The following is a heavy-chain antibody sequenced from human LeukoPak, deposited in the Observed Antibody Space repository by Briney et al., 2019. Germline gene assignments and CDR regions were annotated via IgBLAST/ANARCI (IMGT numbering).Heavy chain of an antibody. J-gene: IGHJ4*02. D-gene: IGHD6-13*01. Sequence: GGSLRLSCAASGFTFSSYWMHWVRQAPGKGLVWFSRINSDGSSTSYADSVKGRFTISRDNAKNTLYMQMNSLRAEDTAVYYCASTPGGSSSRYWGQGTLVTVSS. CDR3: ASTPGGSSSRY. V-gene: IGHV3-74*01. CDR1: GFTFSSYW. CDR2: INSDGSST.